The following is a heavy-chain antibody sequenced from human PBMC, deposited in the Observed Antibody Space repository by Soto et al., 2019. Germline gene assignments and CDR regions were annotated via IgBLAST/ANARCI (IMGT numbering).Heavy chain of an antibody. J-gene: IGHJ5*02. Sequence: GGSLRLSCAASGFTFSSYTMSWVRQAPGRGLEWVSGISGSGGSIDYADSAKGRFTISRDNSKNKLYLQMNSLRAEDTAVYYCAKGPPGYIVVVVPWGQGTLVTVSS. CDR1: GFTFSSYT. CDR3: AKGPPGYIVVVVP. V-gene: IGHV3-23*01. CDR2: ISGSGGSI. D-gene: IGHD2-15*01.